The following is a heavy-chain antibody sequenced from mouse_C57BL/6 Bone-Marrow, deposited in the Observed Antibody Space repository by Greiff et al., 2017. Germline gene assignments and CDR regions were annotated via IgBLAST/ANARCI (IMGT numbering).Heavy chain of an antibody. CDR3: ARSYYGSSYWYFDV. CDR1: GFTFTDYY. V-gene: IGHV7-3*01. J-gene: IGHJ1*03. Sequence: EVKVVESGGGLVQPGGSLSLSCAASGFTFTDYYMSWVRQPPGTALEWLGFIRNKANGYTTEYSASVKGRFTISRDNSQSILYLQMNALRAEDSATYYCARSYYGSSYWYFDVWGTGTTVTVSS. CDR2: IRNKANGYTT. D-gene: IGHD1-1*01.